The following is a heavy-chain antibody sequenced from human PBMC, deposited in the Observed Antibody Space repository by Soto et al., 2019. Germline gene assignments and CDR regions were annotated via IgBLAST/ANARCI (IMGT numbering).Heavy chain of an antibody. D-gene: IGHD3-16*02. V-gene: IGHV3-23*01. J-gene: IGHJ4*02. CDR1: GFTFTNYA. CDR2: ISGSGGST. Sequence: PGGSLRLSCAASGFTFTNYAMNWVRQSPGKGLEWVSTISGSGGSTYYADSVKGRFTISRDNSKSTLYLQMNSLRAEDTAVYYCVKVTPRQGHHDYAWGSYRPDYWGQGTLVTVSS. CDR3: VKVTPRQGHHDYAWGSYRPDY.